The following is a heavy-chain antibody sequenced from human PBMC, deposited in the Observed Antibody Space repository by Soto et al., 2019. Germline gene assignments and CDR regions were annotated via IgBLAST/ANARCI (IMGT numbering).Heavy chain of an antibody. CDR3: ALHYYGSGSWEDYYYGMDV. Sequence: QLQLQESGPGLVKPSETLSLTCTVSGGSISSSSYYWGWIRQPPGKGLEWIGSIYYSGSTYYNPSLKGRVTISVDTSKNQFSLKLSSVTAADTAVYYCALHYYGSGSWEDYYYGMDVWGQGTTVTVSS. V-gene: IGHV4-39*01. J-gene: IGHJ6*02. D-gene: IGHD3-10*01. CDR1: GGSISSSSYY. CDR2: IYYSGST.